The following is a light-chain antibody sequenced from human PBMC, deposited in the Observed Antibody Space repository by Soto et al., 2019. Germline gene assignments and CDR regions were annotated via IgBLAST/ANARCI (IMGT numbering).Light chain of an antibody. J-gene: IGKJ2*01. Sequence: EVVLTQSPGTLSLSPGERATLSCRASQSVSNNYFAWYQQKPGQAPRLLIFGSSDRATGIPDRFSGSGSGTDFTLTISRLEPDDFALYYCQQYGSSPPYTFGQGTKLEIK. V-gene: IGKV3-20*01. CDR1: QSVSNNY. CDR3: QQYGSSPPYT. CDR2: GSS.